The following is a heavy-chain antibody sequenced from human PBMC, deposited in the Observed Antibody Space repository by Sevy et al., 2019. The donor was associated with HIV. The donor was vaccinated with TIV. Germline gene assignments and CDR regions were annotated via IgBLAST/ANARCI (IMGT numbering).Heavy chain of an antibody. J-gene: IGHJ6*02. CDR1: GFTFSSYG. CDR3: ATPTAPHYYYGMDV. Sequence: GGSLRLSCAASGFTFSSYGMHWVRQAPGKGLEWVAVISYDGSNKYYADSVKGRFTLSRDNSKNTRYLQMNSLRAEDTAVYYCATPTAPHYYYGMDVWGQGTTVTVSS. V-gene: IGHV3-30*03. D-gene: IGHD4-17*01. CDR2: ISYDGSNK.